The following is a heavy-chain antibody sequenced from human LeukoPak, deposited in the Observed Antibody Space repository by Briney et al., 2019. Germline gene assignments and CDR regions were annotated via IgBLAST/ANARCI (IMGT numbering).Heavy chain of an antibody. CDR3: ARVDSIAVAYGY. CDR2: ISAYNGNT. V-gene: IGHV1-18*01. J-gene: IGHJ4*02. Sequence: ASVKVSCKASGYTFTSYGISWVRQAPGHGLEWMGWISAYNGNTNYAQKLQGRVTMTTDTSTSTAYMELRSLRSDDTAVYYCARVDSIAVAYGYWGQGTLVTVSS. D-gene: IGHD6-19*01. CDR1: GYTFTSYG.